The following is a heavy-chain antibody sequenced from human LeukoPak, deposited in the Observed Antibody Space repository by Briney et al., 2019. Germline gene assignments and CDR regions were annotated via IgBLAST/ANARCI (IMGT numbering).Heavy chain of an antibody. J-gene: IGHJ4*02. CDR2: IIPIFGTA. CDR3: ARDPKGTMVRGVFFDY. V-gene: IGHV1-69*13. Sequence: SVKVSCKASGYTFTSYGISWVRQAPGQGLEWMGGIIPIFGTANYAQKFQGRVTITADESTSTAYMELSSLRSEDTAVYYCARDPKGTMVRGVFFDYWGQGTLVTVSS. D-gene: IGHD3-10*01. CDR1: GYTFTSYG.